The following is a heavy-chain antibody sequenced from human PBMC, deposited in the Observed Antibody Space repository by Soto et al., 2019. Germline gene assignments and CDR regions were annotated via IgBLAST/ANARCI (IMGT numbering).Heavy chain of an antibody. D-gene: IGHD2-15*01. J-gene: IGHJ4*02. Sequence: SETLSLPWTVSGGSLSSGGYYWSWIRQHPGKGLEWIGYIYYSGSTYYTPSLKSRVTISVDTSKNQFSLKLSSVTAADTAVYYCARDSGGYCSGGSCYMFVYWGQGTLVTVSS. CDR2: IYYSGST. CDR1: GGSLSSGGYY. CDR3: ARDSGGYCSGGSCYMFVY. V-gene: IGHV4-31*02.